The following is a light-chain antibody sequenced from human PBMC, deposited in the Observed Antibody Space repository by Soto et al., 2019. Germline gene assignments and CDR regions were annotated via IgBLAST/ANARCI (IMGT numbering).Light chain of an antibody. CDR2: GAS. J-gene: IGKJ3*01. CDR3: LQRSIGFT. V-gene: IGKV3-11*01. Sequence: EILLTQSPATLSVSPGERATLSCRASQSVGSYLAWYKQKPGQAPRPLIYGASKRAPGVSARLSGSGSGTEFTLTISRIAPEDFAVYHCLQRSIGFTFGPGTQVDIK. CDR1: QSVGSY.